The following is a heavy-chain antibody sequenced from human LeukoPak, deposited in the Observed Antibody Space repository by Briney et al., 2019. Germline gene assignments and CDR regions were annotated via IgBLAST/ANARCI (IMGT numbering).Heavy chain of an antibody. J-gene: IGHJ5*02. Sequence: ASVKVSCKASGYTFTTYDINWVRQATGQGLEWMGWMNPNSGNTGYTQKFQGRVTMTRNTPISTAYMELSNLRSEDTAVYYCARGRGSGHKENWFDPWGQGTLVTVSS. CDR3: ARGRGSGHKENWFDP. V-gene: IGHV1-8*01. CDR2: MNPNSGNT. D-gene: IGHD6-19*01. CDR1: GYTFTTYD.